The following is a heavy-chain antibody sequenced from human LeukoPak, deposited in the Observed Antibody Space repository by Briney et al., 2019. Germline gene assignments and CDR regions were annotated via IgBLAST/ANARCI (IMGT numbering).Heavy chain of an antibody. CDR3: ARGERVWNMNYFDY. Sequence: GGSLRLSCAASGFTFRSYEMNWVRQAPGKGLEWISYISSSGTTIYYADSVKGRFTISRDNAKNSLYLQMNSLRAEDTALYYCARGERVWNMNYFDYWGQGTLVTVSS. V-gene: IGHV3-48*03. J-gene: IGHJ4*02. CDR2: ISSSGTTI. D-gene: IGHD1/OR15-1a*01. CDR1: GFTFRSYE.